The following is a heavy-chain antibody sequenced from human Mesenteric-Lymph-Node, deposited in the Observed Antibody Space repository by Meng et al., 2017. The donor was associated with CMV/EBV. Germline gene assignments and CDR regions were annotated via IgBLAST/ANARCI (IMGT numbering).Heavy chain of an antibody. CDR2: IYYSGST. CDR1: GGSISSSSYY. V-gene: IGHV4-39*07. CDR3: ARDGDYYDSSGYNPFDY. J-gene: IGHJ4*02. D-gene: IGHD3-22*01. Sequence: QLQLQESGPGLVKPSETLSLTCTVSGGSISSSSYYWGWIRQPPGKGLEWIGSIYYSGSTYYNLSLKSRVTISVDTSKNQFSLKLSSVTAADTAVYYCARDGDYYDSSGYNPFDYWGQGTLVTVSS.